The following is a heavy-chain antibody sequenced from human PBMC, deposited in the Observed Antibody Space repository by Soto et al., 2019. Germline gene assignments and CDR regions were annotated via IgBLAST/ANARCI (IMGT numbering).Heavy chain of an antibody. CDR3: ARVSIAARPTKTNDY. D-gene: IGHD6-6*01. Sequence: QVQLVQSGAEVKKPGASVKVSCKASGYTFTSYGISWVRQAPGQGLEWMGWISAYNGNTNYAQKLQGRVTMTTDTPTSTAYMELRSLRSDDTAVYYCARVSIAARPTKTNDYWGQGTLVTVSS. CDR1: GYTFTSYG. J-gene: IGHJ4*02. V-gene: IGHV1-18*01. CDR2: ISAYNGNT.